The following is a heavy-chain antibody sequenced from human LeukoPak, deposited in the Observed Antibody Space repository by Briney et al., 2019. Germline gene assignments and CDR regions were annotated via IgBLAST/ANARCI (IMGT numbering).Heavy chain of an antibody. CDR3: ARDRCSGGSCYFDY. CDR1: GLTFSTYN. Sequence: GGSLRLSCAASGLTFSTYNMNWVRQAPGKGREWVSYIDSSNSPIYYADSVKGRFTISRDNGKNSLYLQMNSLRDEDTAVYYCARDRCSGGSCYFDYWGQGTLVTVSS. D-gene: IGHD2-15*01. J-gene: IGHJ4*02. V-gene: IGHV3-48*02. CDR2: IDSSNSPI.